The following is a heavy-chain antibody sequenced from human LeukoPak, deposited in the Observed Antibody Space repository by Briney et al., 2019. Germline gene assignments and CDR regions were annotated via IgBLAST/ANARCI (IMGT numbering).Heavy chain of an antibody. CDR2: INHSGST. CDR3: AKSGGYGLIDY. Sequence: PSETLSLTCAVYGGSFSGYYWSWIRQPPGKGLEWIGEINHSGSTNYNPSLKSRVTISVDTSKNQFSLRLSSVTAADTAVYYCAKSGGYGLIDYWGQGTLVTVSS. D-gene: IGHD1-26*01. J-gene: IGHJ4*02. CDR1: GGSFSGYY. V-gene: IGHV4-34*01.